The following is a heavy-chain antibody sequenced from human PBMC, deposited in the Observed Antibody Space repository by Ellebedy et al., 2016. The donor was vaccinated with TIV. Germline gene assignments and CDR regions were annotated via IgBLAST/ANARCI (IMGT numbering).Heavy chain of an antibody. D-gene: IGHD5-24*01. CDR3: ARDENRWLHFFNY. J-gene: IGHJ4*02. V-gene: IGHV3-7*03. CDR1: GFTFSSYW. Sequence: GESLKISCAASGFTFSSYWMSWVRQAPGKGLEWVANIKQDGSEKYYVDSVKGRFTISRDNAKNSLYLQMNSLRAEDTAVYYCARDENRWLHFFNYWGQGTLVTVSS. CDR2: IKQDGSEK.